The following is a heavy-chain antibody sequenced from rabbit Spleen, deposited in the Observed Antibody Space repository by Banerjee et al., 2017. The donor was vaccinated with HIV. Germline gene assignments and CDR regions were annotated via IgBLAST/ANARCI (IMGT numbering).Heavy chain of an antibody. Sequence: EQLEESGGGLVKPEGSLTLTCKASGVSLNDKDVMCWVRQAPGKGLEWIECINIVTGKSVYASWAKGRFIMSRASATTVTLQMTSLTAADTAAYFCARDTSSSFSSYGMDLWGQGTLVTVS. CDR3: ARDTSSSFSSYGMDL. CDR2: INIVTGKS. J-gene: IGHJ6*01. V-gene: IGHV1S45*01. CDR1: GVSLNDKDV. D-gene: IGHD1-1*01.